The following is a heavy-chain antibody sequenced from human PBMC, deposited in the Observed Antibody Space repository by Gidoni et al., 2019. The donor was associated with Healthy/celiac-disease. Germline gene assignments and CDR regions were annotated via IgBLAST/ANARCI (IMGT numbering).Heavy chain of an antibody. J-gene: IGHJ3*02. V-gene: IGHV3-23*01. CDR1: GFTFSSYA. CDR3: ASSYEYSSSSGAFDI. Sequence: EVQLLESGGGLVQPGGSLRPSCAPSGFTFSSYAMSWVRQAPGKGLEWVSAISGSGGSTYYADSVKGRFTISRDNSKNTLYLQMNSLRAEDTAVYYCASSYEYSSSSGAFDIWGQGTMVTVSS. CDR2: ISGSGGST. D-gene: IGHD6-6*01.